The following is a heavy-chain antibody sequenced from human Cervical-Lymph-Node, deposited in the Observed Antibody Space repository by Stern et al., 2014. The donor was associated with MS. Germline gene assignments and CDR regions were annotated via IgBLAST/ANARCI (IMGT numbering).Heavy chain of an antibody. Sequence: VQLVESGAEERKPGSSVKVSCKASGGTFNNYAYSWVRQAPGQGLEWMGGIIPMFNTTEYGQKFQDRVTIVADESTTTVYMELNSLRFDDTAIYFCARYGGSAVWGRGTTVIVSS. D-gene: IGHD4/OR15-4a*01. CDR1: GGTFNNYA. V-gene: IGHV1-69*01. CDR2: IIPMFNTT. CDR3: ARYGGSAV. J-gene: IGHJ6*02.